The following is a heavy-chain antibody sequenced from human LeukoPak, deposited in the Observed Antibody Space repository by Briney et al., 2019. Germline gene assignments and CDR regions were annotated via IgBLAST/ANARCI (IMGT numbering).Heavy chain of an antibody. Sequence: PGGSLRLSCAASGFTFSSYGMHWVRQAPGKGLEWVAFIRYDGSNRYYADSVKGRFTISRDNSKNTLFLQMNSLRTEDTSVYYCAKTNDRLVYGDYEAFDIWGQGTMVTVSS. CDR2: IRYDGSNR. V-gene: IGHV3-30*02. CDR3: AKTNDRLVYGDYEAFDI. J-gene: IGHJ3*02. CDR1: GFTFSSYG. D-gene: IGHD4-17*01.